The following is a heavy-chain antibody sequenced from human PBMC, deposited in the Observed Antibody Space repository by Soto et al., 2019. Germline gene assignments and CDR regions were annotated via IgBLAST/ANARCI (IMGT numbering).Heavy chain of an antibody. CDR3: ARLARYCSGGSCYPLFDP. Sequence: ASVKVSCKASGYTFTGYYMHWVRQAPGQGLEWMGWINPNGGGTNYAQKFQGWVTMTRDTSISTAYMELSRLRSDDTAVYYCARLARYCSGGSCYPLFDPWGQGTLVTVSS. V-gene: IGHV1-2*04. CDR2: INPNGGGT. D-gene: IGHD2-15*01. CDR1: GYTFTGYY. J-gene: IGHJ5*02.